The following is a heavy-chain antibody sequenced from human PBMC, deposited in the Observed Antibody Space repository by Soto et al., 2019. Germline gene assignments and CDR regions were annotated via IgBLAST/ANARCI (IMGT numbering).Heavy chain of an antibody. J-gene: IGHJ6*02. CDR3: ERDPLSGWTDHYDYGMTV. CDR1: GFVFSCYA. Sequence: HPGGSLRLSCEASGFVFSCYAMNLVRQSPGKGLQWVSSITVSSDYTSYIASVKGRFTISRDNSKNTLYLQMNSLRAEDTAVYYCERDPLSGWTDHYDYGMTVWGLGTTVTVSS. V-gene: IGHV3-23*01. D-gene: IGHD6-19*01. CDR2: ITVSSDYT.